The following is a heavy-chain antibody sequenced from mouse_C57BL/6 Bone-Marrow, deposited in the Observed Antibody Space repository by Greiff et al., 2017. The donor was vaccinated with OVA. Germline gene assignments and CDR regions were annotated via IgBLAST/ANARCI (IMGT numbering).Heavy chain of an antibody. CDR2: IDPSDSYT. D-gene: IGHD1-1*01. J-gene: IGHJ2*01. CDR1: GYTFTSYW. V-gene: IGHV1-50*01. CDR3: ARYGDYYGSSYGY. Sequence: QVQLQQPGAELVKPGASVKLSCKASGYTFTSYWMQWVKQRPGQGLEWIGEIDPSDSYTNYNQKFKGKATLTVDTSSSTAYMQLSSLTSEDSAVYYCARYGDYYGSSYGYWGQGTTLTVSS.